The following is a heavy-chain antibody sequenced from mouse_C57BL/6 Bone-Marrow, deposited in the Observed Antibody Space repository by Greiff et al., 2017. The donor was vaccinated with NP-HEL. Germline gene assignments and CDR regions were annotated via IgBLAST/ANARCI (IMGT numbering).Heavy chain of an antibody. V-gene: IGHV7-3*01. J-gene: IGHJ1*03. CDR3: ARGEGNYVHWYFDV. CDR2: IRNKANGYTT. Sequence: EVMLVESGGGLVQPGGSLSLSCAASGFTFTDYYMSWVRQPPGKALEWLGFIRNKANGYTTEYSASVKGRFTISRDNSQSILYLQMNALRAEDSATYYCARGEGNYVHWYFDVWGTGTTVTVSS. D-gene: IGHD2-1*01. CDR1: GFTFTDYY.